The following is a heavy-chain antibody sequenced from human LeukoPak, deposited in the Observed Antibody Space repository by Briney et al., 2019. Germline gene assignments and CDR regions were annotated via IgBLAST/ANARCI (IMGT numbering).Heavy chain of an antibody. J-gene: IGHJ3*02. CDR1: GYTFTSYD. CDR2: MNPNSGNT. Sequence: GASVKVSCKASGYTFTSYDINWVRQATGQGLEWMGWMNPNSGNTGYAQKFQGRVTITRNTSISTAYMELSSLRSEDTAVYYCARWMFVGDYGDYHYAFDIWGQGTMVTVSS. D-gene: IGHD4-17*01. CDR3: ARWMFVGDYGDYHYAFDI. V-gene: IGHV1-8*03.